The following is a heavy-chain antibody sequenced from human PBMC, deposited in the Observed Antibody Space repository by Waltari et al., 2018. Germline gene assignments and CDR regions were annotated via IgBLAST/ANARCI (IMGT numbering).Heavy chain of an antibody. CDR3: VRLEDCSGPGGNCYSADSFALDV. V-gene: IGHV4-34*02. Sequence: QVQLQQWGAGLLQPSETLSLTCAVYGGSFSGYYWGWIRQPPGKGLEWVGEINHAGNTNHNPSLGSRVTLLLDTSKGQFSLKVNLVTAADTAVYYCVRLEDCSGPGGNCYSADSFALDVWGQGTTVTVSS. J-gene: IGHJ6*02. CDR2: INHAGNT. CDR1: GGSFSGYY. D-gene: IGHD2-15*01.